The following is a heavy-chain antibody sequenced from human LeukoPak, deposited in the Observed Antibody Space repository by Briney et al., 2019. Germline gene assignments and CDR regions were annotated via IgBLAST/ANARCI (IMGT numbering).Heavy chain of an antibody. CDR2: IYHSGST. Sequence: SSQTLSLTCTVSGGSISSGGYYWSWIRQPPGKGLGWIGYIYHSGSTYYNPSLKSRVTISVDRSKNQFSLKLSSVTAADTAVYYCARGMTTVTTGEPYWFDPWGQGTLVTVSS. CDR3: ARGMTTVTTGEPYWFDP. CDR1: GGSISSGGYY. J-gene: IGHJ5*02. D-gene: IGHD4-17*01. V-gene: IGHV4-30-2*01.